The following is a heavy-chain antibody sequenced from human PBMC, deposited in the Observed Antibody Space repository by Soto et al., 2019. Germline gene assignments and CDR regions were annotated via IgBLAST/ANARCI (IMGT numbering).Heavy chain of an antibody. D-gene: IGHD3-9*01. V-gene: IGHV3-11*05. J-gene: IGHJ4*02. Sequence: QVQLVESGGDLVKPGGSLRLSCAASGFPFSDYYMSWTRQAPGKGLEWVSSISSSSSDTNYAQSVKGRFTISRDNAKNSLHLQMNSLRAEDTAVYYCARRRPTGYYNYWGQGTLVTVSA. CDR3: ARRRPTGYYNY. CDR1: GFPFSDYY. CDR2: ISSSSSDT.